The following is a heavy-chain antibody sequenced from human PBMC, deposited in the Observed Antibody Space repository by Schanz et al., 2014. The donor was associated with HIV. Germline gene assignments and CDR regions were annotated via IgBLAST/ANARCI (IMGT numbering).Heavy chain of an antibody. Sequence: EVQLLESGGGLVQPGGSLRLSCTVSGFTFSRSAMTWVRQAPGKGLEWVSSIDIAGTLTYFADSVKGRFTISRDNSKNTVYLHMNSLRFEDTAIYFCARDSVDAVVTSTDYYNGIDVWGQGTMVTVSS. CDR2: IDIAGTLT. V-gene: IGHV3-23*03. D-gene: IGHD2-21*02. CDR1: GFTFSRSA. J-gene: IGHJ6*02. CDR3: ARDSVDAVVTSTDYYNGIDV.